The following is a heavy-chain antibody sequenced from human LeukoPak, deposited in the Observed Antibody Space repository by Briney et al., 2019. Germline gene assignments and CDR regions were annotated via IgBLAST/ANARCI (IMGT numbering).Heavy chain of an antibody. D-gene: IGHD1-26*01. J-gene: IGHJ5*02. Sequence: SETLSLTCAVSGGSISSSSYYWGWIRPPPGKGLEWIGYIYTSGSTNYNPSLKSRVTISVDTSKNQFSLKLSSVTAGHRAVYYCARQEGGSYSPGWFDPWGQGTLVTVSS. V-gene: IGHV4-61*05. CDR2: IYTSGST. CDR1: GGSISSSSYY. CDR3: ARQEGGSYSPGWFDP.